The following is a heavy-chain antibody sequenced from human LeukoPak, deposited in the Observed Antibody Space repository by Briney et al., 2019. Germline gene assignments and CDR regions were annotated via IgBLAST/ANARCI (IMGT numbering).Heavy chain of an antibody. Sequence: ASVKVSCKASGYTFTGYYMHWVRQAPGQGLEWMGWMNPNSGNTGYAQKFQGRVTMTRNTSISTAYMELSSLRSEDTAVYYCARVGLWAGSDYWGQGTLVTVSS. V-gene: IGHV1-8*02. CDR2: MNPNSGNT. CDR1: GYTFTGYY. CDR3: ARVGLWAGSDY. J-gene: IGHJ4*02. D-gene: IGHD5-18*01.